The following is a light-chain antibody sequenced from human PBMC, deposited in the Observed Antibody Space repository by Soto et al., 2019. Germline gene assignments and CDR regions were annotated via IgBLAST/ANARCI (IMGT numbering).Light chain of an antibody. CDR3: QQYFSFPWT. V-gene: IGKV4-1*01. CDR2: WAS. CDR1: QSVLYSSNNKNY. Sequence: DIVMTQSPDSLAVSLGERATINCKSSQSVLYSSNNKNYLAWYQQRPGQPPNLLIYWASTRESGVPDRFSGSGSATDVTLTISSLQAEDVAIYYCQQYFSFPWTFGQGTKVEIK. J-gene: IGKJ1*01.